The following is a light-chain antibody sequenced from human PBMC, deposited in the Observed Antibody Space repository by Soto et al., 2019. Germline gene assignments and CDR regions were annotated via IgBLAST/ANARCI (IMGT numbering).Light chain of an antibody. V-gene: IGKV3-11*01. Sequence: EIVLTQSPATLSLSPGERATLSCRASQSVSSYLAWYQQKPGQAPRLLIYDASNRATGIPARFSGSGSGTDFTLTISSLEPEDFEVYYCQQRSTLFCPGTKVDIK. J-gene: IGKJ3*01. CDR1: QSVSSY. CDR3: QQRSTL. CDR2: DAS.